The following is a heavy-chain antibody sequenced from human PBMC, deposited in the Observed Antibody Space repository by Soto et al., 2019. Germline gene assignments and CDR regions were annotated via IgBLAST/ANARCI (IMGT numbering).Heavy chain of an antibody. D-gene: IGHD6-19*01. J-gene: IGHJ4*02. CDR1: GGSSSSYS. CDR3: ARTYNSGWYVDY. Sequence: SETLSLTCTVSGGSSSSYSWRWIRQPPGEGLEWIGYMYCSGSPNYNPSLKSRVTISVDSSRNQFSLKLNSVTAADAAVYYCARTYNSGWYVDYWGQGTLVTVSS. CDR2: MYCSGSP. V-gene: IGHV4-59*01.